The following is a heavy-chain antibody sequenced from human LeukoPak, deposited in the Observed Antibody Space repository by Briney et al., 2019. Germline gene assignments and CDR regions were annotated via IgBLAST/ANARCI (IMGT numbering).Heavy chain of an antibody. V-gene: IGHV3-13*01. J-gene: IGHJ4*02. Sequence: LSGGSLRLSCAASGFTFSDYDMRWVRPATGKGLEWVSAIGTAGDTYYTGSVKGRFTISREKAKNSLYLQMNSLRAGDTAVYYCARVAKERVGGVYYFDYWGQGTLVTVSS. CDR2: IGTAGDT. CDR3: ARVAKERVGGVYYFDY. D-gene: IGHD1-1*01. CDR1: GFTFSDYD.